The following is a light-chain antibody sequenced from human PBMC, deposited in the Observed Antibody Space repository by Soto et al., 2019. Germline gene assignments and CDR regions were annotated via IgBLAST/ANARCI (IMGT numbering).Light chain of an antibody. Sequence: EIVLTQSPLTLALSPGERATLSCRASQSVATYLAWYQQRPGQAPRLLIYDASHRATGIPARFSGSGSGTYFTLTISSLEPEDFAVNYCQHRTDWPPICTFGPGTKVEIK. CDR2: DAS. CDR3: QHRTDWPPICT. J-gene: IGKJ2*02. V-gene: IGKV3-11*01. CDR1: QSVATY.